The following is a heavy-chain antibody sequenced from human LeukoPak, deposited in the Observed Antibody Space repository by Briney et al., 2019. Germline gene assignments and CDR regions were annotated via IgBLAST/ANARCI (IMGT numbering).Heavy chain of an antibody. J-gene: IGHJ6*03. Sequence: ASVKVSCKASGGTFSSYAISWVRQAPGQGLEWMGGIIPIFGTANYAQKFQGRVTITTDESTSTAYMELSSLRSEDTAVYYCARGTRYNWNYYYYMDVWGKGTTVTVSS. D-gene: IGHD1-20*01. CDR3: ARGTRYNWNYYYYMDV. CDR1: GGTFSSYA. CDR2: IIPIFGTA. V-gene: IGHV1-69*05.